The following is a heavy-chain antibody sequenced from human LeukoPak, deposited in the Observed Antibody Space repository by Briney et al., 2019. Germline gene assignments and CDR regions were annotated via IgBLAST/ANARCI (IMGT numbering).Heavy chain of an antibody. D-gene: IGHD3-22*01. V-gene: IGHV4-38-2*02. CDR3: ARKRSGYYDSIFDP. CDR2: IYHSGST. CDR1: GYSISSGYY. Sequence: SETLSLTCTVSGYSISSGYYWGWIRQPPGKGLEWIGSIYHSGSTYYNPSLKSRVTISVDTSKNQFSLKLSSVTAADTAVYYCARKRSGYYDSIFDPWGQGTLVTVSS. J-gene: IGHJ5*02.